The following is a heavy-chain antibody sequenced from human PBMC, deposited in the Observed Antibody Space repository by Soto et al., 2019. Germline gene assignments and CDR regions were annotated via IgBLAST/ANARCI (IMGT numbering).Heavy chain of an antibody. J-gene: IGHJ2*01. D-gene: IGHD5-12*01. CDR2: IDIAGAT. V-gene: IGHV3-13*01. CDR3: ARAARWLQSRYFDL. CDR1: GFTFSNFD. Sequence: EVQLVESGGGLVQPGESLRLSCAASGFTFSNFDMHWVRQTTGKGLEWVSAIDIAGATYYADSVKGRFTISREKAKNSLYLQMNSLRPDDTAVYYCARAARWLQSRYFDLWGRGTLVTVSS.